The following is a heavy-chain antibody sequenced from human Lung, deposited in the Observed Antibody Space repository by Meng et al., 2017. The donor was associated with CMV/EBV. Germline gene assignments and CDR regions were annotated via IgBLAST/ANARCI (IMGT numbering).Heavy chain of an antibody. CDR1: GDSISSGEYF. CDR2: MDYRGST. Sequence: QGRPKGQGPGMVKPSQSLALTCTVSGDSISSGEYFWSWIRQPPGKGLEWIGYMDYRGSTFYNPSLKSRVTISVDTSKNQFSLKLSSVTAADTAVYFCARGELLWDYWGQGTLVTVSS. J-gene: IGHJ4*02. D-gene: IGHD2-2*01. CDR3: ARGELLWDY. V-gene: IGHV4-30-4*01.